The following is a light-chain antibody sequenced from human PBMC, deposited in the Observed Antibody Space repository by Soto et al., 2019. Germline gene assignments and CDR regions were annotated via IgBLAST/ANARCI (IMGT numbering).Light chain of an antibody. CDR3: QTWVTGIVV. J-gene: IGLJ2*01. CDR1: SGHSSYA. V-gene: IGLV4-69*01. Sequence: QPVLTQSPSASASLGASAKLTCTLGSGHSSYAIAWHQQQPEKGPRYLMNLNIDGSHSKGDGIPDRFSGSSSGAERYLTISSLQSEDEADYYCQTWVTGIVVFGGGTKLTVL. CDR2: LNIDGSH.